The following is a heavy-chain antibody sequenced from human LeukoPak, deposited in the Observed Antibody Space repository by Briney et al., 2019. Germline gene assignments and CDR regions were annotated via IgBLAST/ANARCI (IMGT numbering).Heavy chain of an antibody. D-gene: IGHD7-27*01. CDR3: ATASTNWGKFYLDY. Sequence: PGGSLRLSCAASGFTVSSSYMSRVRQAPGKGLEWVSAISDSGGSTYYADSVKGRFTISRDNSKNTLSLQMNSLRAEDTAIYYCATASTNWGKFYLDYWGQGTLVTVSS. CDR1: GFTVSSSY. CDR2: ISDSGGST. V-gene: IGHV3-23*01. J-gene: IGHJ4*02.